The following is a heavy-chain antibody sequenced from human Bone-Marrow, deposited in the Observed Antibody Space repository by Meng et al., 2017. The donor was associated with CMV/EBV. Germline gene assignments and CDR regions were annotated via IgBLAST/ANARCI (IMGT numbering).Heavy chain of an antibody. CDR3: ARDLGTVAPGY. CDR1: GASISSNNW. CDR2: IYHSGSA. Sequence: QVQLQESGPGLVKPSGTLSLTCAVSGASISSNNWWSWVRQPPGKGLEWIGEIYHSGSANYNPSLNSRVTISADKSKNQLSLKVTSVTAADTAVYYCARDLGTVAPGYWGQGTLVTVSS. V-gene: IGHV4-4*02. D-gene: IGHD4-23*01. J-gene: IGHJ4*02.